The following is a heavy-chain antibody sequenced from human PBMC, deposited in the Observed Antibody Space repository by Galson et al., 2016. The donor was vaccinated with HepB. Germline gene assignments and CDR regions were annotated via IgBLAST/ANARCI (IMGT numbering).Heavy chain of an antibody. CDR1: GFIFSDYS. D-gene: IGHD3-16*01. J-gene: IGHJ3*02. V-gene: IGHV3-49*04. CDR3: AAGLHSGELVLDDAFDI. Sequence: SLRLSCATSGFIFSDYSMSWVRRAPGKGLEWIGFIRSEAYGGTREYAASVRGRFTISRDDSKSIAYLQMNSLKTDDTAVYHCAAGLHSGELVLDDAFDIWGQGSMVTVSS. CDR2: IRSEAYGGTR.